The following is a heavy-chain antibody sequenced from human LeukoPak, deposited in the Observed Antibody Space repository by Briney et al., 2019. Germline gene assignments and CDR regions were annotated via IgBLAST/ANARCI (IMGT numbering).Heavy chain of an antibody. V-gene: IGHV3-23*01. D-gene: IGHD5-12*01. Sequence: PGGSLRLSCAASGFTFDSYAMSWVRQAPGKGREWVSFITGTGGDTYYADSVKGRFTISRDNSKKILFLQMNSLRAEDTAIYYCAKDGYNGIPLDHWGQGTLVTVSS. CDR2: ITGTGGDT. J-gene: IGHJ4*02. CDR1: GFTFDSYA. CDR3: AKDGYNGIPLDH.